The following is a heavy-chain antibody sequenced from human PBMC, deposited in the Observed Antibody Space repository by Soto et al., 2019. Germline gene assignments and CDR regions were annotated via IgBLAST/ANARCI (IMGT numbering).Heavy chain of an antibody. D-gene: IGHD3-22*01. CDR2: IYCNDDK. CDR3: AHRRGYYDRSCYSAVCFDP. V-gene: IGHV2-5*01. CDR1: GFSLSTSGVG. Sequence: SGPTLVHPTQTLTLTCTFSGFSLSTSGVGVGWIRQPPGKALEWLALIYCNDDKRYSPSLKSRLTITKDTSKNQVVLTMTNTGPVDPGTNFCAHRRGYYDRSCYSAVCFDPGGQDTLV. J-gene: IGHJ5*02.